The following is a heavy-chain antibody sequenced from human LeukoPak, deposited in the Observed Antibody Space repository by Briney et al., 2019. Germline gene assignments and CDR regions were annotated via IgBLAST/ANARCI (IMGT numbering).Heavy chain of an antibody. V-gene: IGHV3-23*01. CDR2: ISGSGGST. CDR3: AKVGRRGNFWSGSPDY. CDR1: GFTFSSYA. Sequence: GGSLRLSCAASGFTFSSYAMSWVRQAPGKGLEWVSAISGSGGSTYYADSVKGRFTISRDNSKNTLYLQMNSLRAEDTAVYYCAKVGRRGNFWSGSPDYWGQGTLVTVSS. D-gene: IGHD3-3*01. J-gene: IGHJ4*02.